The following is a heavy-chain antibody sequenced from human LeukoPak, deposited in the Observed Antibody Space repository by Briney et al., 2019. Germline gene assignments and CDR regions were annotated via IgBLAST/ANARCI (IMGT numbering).Heavy chain of an antibody. CDR3: ARNPLAAAGTRNYYYYYMDV. D-gene: IGHD6-13*01. Sequence: ASVKVSCKASGYTFTSYDINWVRQATGQGLEWMGWMNPNSGNTGYAQKFQGRVTITRNTSISTAYMELSSLRSEDTAVYYCARNPLAAAGTRNYYYYYMDVWGKGTTVTVSS. CDR2: MNPNSGNT. J-gene: IGHJ6*03. V-gene: IGHV1-8*03. CDR1: GYTFTSYD.